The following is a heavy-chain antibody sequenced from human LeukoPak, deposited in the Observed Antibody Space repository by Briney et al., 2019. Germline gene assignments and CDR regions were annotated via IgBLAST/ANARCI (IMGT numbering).Heavy chain of an antibody. CDR3: TRVVRYFDWLSNYYFDY. CDR1: GYTFTSYD. V-gene: IGHV1-8*01. D-gene: IGHD3-9*01. J-gene: IGHJ4*02. Sequence: GASVKVSCKASGYTFTSYDINWVRQAPGQGLEWMGWMNPNSGDTGYAQKFQGRVTMTRDTSISTAYMELSSLTSEDTAVYYCTRVVRYFDWLSNYYFDYWGQGTLVTVSS. CDR2: MNPNSGDT.